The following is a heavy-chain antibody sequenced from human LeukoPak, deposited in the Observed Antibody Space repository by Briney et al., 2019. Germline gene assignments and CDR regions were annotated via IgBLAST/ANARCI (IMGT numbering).Heavy chain of an antibody. J-gene: IGHJ4*02. Sequence: GGSLRLSCAASGFSFSSQAMSWVRQAPGKGLEWVSSISGSGISAYYADSVKGRFTISRDNSKNMLYLQTNSLRAEDTAVYFCAKDMTTVTTGYFDFWGQGTLVTVSS. D-gene: IGHD4-17*01. CDR3: AKDMTTVTTGYFDF. CDR2: ISGSGISA. CDR1: GFSFSSQA. V-gene: IGHV3-23*01.